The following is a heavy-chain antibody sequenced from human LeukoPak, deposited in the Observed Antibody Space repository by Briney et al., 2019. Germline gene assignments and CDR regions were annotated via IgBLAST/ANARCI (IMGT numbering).Heavy chain of an antibody. V-gene: IGHV1-18*01. CDR3: ARSSTIAAAGSGLDY. D-gene: IGHD6-13*01. J-gene: IGHJ4*02. Sequence: ASVKVSCKASGYTFTSYGISWVRQAPGQGLEWMGWISAYNGNTNYAQKLQGRVTMTTDTSTRTAYMELRSLRSDDTAVYYCARSSTIAAAGSGLDYWGQGTLVTVSS. CDR2: ISAYNGNT. CDR1: GYTFTSYG.